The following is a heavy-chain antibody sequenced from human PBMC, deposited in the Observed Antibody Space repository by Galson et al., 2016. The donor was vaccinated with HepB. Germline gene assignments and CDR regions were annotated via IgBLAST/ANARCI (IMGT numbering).Heavy chain of an antibody. D-gene: IGHD1-1*01. Sequence: QSGAEVKKPGESLRISCTGSGYKFTTYWITWVRQTPGKGLEWMGRIDPSDPYTNYSPSFEGHATIPADKSISTTYLQWGSLKAPDTGIYFCARHGRNVEFDLWGRGTLVTVSP. V-gene: IGHV5-10-1*01. CDR2: IDPSDPYT. J-gene: IGHJ3*01. CDR3: ARHGRNVEFDL. CDR1: GYKFTTYW.